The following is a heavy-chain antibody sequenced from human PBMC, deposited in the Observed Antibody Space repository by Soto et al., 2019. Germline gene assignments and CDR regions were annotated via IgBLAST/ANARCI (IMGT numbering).Heavy chain of an antibody. V-gene: IGHV4-59*02. D-gene: IGHD3-16*02. CDR2: IYFSGST. CDR3: ARGQTSLYDYVWGSYRGYYYYGMDV. CDR1: GVSVRRDY. J-gene: IGHJ6*02. Sequence: SEPLSLTCTVSGVSVRRDYWRWIRQPPVKVLAWRLCIYFSGSTIYNPALKSRVTISVDTSKNQFSLKLSSVTAADPAVYYCARGQTSLYDYVWGSYRGYYYYGMDVWGQGTPVTVSS.